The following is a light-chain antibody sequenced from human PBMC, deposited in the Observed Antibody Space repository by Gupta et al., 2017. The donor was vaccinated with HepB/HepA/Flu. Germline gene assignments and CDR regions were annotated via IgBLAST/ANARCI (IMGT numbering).Light chain of an antibody. Sequence: DIVMTQSPDSLTVSLGERATINCKSSQSVLYSPNNKNYLAWYQQKPGQPPKLLIYWASTRESGVPDRFSGSGSGTDFTLTISSLKAEDVAVYYCQQYDSTPWTFGQGTKVEIE. CDR1: QSVLYSPNNKNY. CDR2: WAS. J-gene: IGKJ1*01. V-gene: IGKV4-1*01. CDR3: QQYDSTPWT.